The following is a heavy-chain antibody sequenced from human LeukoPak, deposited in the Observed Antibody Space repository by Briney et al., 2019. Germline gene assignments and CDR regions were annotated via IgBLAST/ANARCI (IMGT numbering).Heavy chain of an antibody. CDR1: GGSISSSSYY. D-gene: IGHD5-18*01. V-gene: IGHV4-39*01. J-gene: IGHJ4*02. CDR3: ASHKYNYGLDY. Sequence: SETLSLTCSVSGGSISSSSYYWGWIRQPPGKGLEWIAYIYYSGSTHCNPSLRSRVTISADTSKNQFSLKLSSVTAADTAVYYCASHKYNYGLDYWGQGTLVTVSS. CDR2: IYYSGST.